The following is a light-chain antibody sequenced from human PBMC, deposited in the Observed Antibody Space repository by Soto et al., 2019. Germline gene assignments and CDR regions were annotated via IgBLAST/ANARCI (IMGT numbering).Light chain of an antibody. Sequence: EIVLTQSPATVSLSPGERATLSCRASQSVRSNLAWYQQKPGQAPRLLIYGASTRATGIPARFSGSGSGTEYTLTISGLQSEDFAVYYCHQYNIWPPLLFGGGTKVEIK. V-gene: IGKV3-15*01. CDR3: HQYNIWPPLL. CDR1: QSVRSN. J-gene: IGKJ4*01. CDR2: GAS.